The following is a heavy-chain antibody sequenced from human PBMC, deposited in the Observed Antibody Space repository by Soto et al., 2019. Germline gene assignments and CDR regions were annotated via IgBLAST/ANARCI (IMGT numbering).Heavy chain of an antibody. Sequence: PSETLSLTCAVYGGSFSGYYWSWIRQPPGKGLEWIGEINHSGSTNYNPSLKSRVTISVDTSKNQFSLKLSSVTAADTAVYYCARAHRGYEDNWFDPWGQGTLVTVSS. CDR2: INHSGST. J-gene: IGHJ5*02. CDR3: ARAHRGYEDNWFDP. D-gene: IGHD5-12*01. V-gene: IGHV4-34*01. CDR1: GGSFSGYY.